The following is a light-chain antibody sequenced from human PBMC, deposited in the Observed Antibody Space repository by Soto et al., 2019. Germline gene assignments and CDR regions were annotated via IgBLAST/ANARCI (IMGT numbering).Light chain of an antibody. CDR3: QQYGSPPPIT. CDR1: QRISGNY. Sequence: EIVLTQSPGTLSLSPGETATLSCRASQRISGNYLAWYQQKPGQAPRLLIYGSSSRASGIPDRFSGGGSGTDFTLNISRLEPEDFAVYYCQQYGSPPPITFGPGTKVDIK. CDR2: GSS. V-gene: IGKV3-20*01. J-gene: IGKJ3*01.